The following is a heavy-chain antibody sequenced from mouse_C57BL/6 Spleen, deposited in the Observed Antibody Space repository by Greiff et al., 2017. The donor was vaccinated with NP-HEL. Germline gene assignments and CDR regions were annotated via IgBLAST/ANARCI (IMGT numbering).Heavy chain of an antibody. V-gene: IGHV1-72*01. CDR3: ARGPRITTVVFDY. CDR1: GYTFTSYW. Sequence: QVQLKQPGAELVKPGASVKLSCKASGYTFTSYWMPWVKQRPGRGLEWIGWIDPITGGTEYNENFKSKATLSVDKPTSTAYMELSSLPSEDTAVYYCARGPRITTVVFDYWGKGTTLTVSS. J-gene: IGHJ2*01. CDR2: IDPITGGT. D-gene: IGHD1-1*01.